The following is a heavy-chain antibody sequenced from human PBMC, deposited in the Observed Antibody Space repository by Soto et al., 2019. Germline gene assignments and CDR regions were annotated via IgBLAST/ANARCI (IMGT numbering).Heavy chain of an antibody. CDR2: IQSGGTT. V-gene: IGHV3-66*01. Sequence: EVQLVESGGGLVQPGGSLRLSCAASGFTVSSKFMTWVRQAPGKGLGWVSLIQSGGTTYYADSVKGRFTISRDTSENTLHLKMDSLRVEDTAVYYCARDDLVCDGGRCYGIPLDVWCKGTTVTVSS. J-gene: IGHJ6*04. CDR1: GFTVSSKF. CDR3: ARDDLVCDGGRCYGIPLDV. D-gene: IGHD2-15*01.